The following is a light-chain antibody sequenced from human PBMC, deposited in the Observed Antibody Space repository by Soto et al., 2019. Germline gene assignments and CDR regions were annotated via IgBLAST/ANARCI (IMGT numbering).Light chain of an antibody. CDR3: CSYAGSSTFPHV. CDR2: EGS. CDR1: SSDVGSYNL. J-gene: IGLJ1*01. Sequence: QSALTQPASVSGSPGQSITISCTGTSSDVGSYNLVSWYQQHPGKAPKLMIYEGSKRPSGVSNRFSGSKSGNTASLTISGLQPEDEADYYCCSYAGSSTFPHVFGTGTKVTVL. V-gene: IGLV2-23*03.